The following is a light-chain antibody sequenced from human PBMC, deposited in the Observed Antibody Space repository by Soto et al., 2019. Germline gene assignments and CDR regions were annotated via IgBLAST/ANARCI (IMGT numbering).Light chain of an antibody. V-gene: IGKV3-20*01. J-gene: IGKJ2*01. Sequence: EIVLTQSPGTLSLSPGERATLSCRASQSVSSYYLAWYQQKPGQAPRLLIYAASSRATGIPDRFSGGGSGTDFTLTIRRLEPEDFAVYYCQQYDDSARYKFGQGTNLDIK. CDR1: QSVSSYY. CDR3: QQYDDSARYK. CDR2: AAS.